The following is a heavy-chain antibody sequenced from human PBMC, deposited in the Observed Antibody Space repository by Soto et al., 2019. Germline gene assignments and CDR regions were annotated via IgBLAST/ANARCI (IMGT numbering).Heavy chain of an antibody. V-gene: IGHV3-21*01. D-gene: IGHD1-20*01. CDR2: ISSSSSYI. J-gene: IGHJ3*02. CDR1: GFTFSSYS. Sequence: GGSLRLSCAASGFTFSSYSMNWVRQAPGKGLEWVSSISSSSSYIYYADSVKGRFTISRDNAKNSLYLQMNSLRAEDTAVYYCARDRYNWNDRDAFDIWGQGTMVTVSS. CDR3: ARDRYNWNDRDAFDI.